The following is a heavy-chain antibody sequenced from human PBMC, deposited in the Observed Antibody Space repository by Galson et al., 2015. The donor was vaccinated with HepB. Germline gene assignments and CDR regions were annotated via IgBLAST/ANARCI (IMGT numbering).Heavy chain of an antibody. D-gene: IGHD1-26*01. CDR2: ISYDGSNK. V-gene: IGHV3-30-3*01. CDR1: GFTFSSYA. Sequence: SLRLSCAASGFTFSSYAMGWVRQAPGKGLEWVAVISYDGSNKYYADSVKGRFTISRDNSKNTLYLQMNSLRAEDTAVYYCAREGGGSPAWGGFDYWGQGTLVTVSS. CDR3: AREGGGSPAWGGFDY. J-gene: IGHJ4*02.